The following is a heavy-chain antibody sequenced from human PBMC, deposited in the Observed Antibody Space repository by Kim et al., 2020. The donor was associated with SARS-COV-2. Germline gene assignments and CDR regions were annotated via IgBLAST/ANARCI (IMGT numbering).Heavy chain of an antibody. Sequence: GGSLRLSCAASGFTFSSYELNWVRQAPGKGLEWVSDISASGSRIYYLDSVKGRFTIFRDDAKRSLYLQMNSLRAEDTGVYFCARQLWEFGGFDPWGQGTLVSVSS. CDR2: ISASGSRI. CDR1: GFTFSSYE. J-gene: IGHJ5*02. V-gene: IGHV3-48*03. CDR3: ARQLWEFGGFDP. D-gene: IGHD1-26*01.